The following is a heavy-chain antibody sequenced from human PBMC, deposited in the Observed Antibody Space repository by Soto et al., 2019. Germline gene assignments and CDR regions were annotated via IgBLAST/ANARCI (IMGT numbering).Heavy chain of an antibody. CDR1: GFSFSSYA. CDR2: ISGSGDSR. CDR3: AKDPSYDFWSGDWFDP. Sequence: GGSLRLSCAASGFSFSSYAMSWVRQAPGKGLEWVSAISGSGDSRYYADSVKGRFTISRDNSKNTLNLQMSGLRADDTAVYYCAKDPSYDFWSGDWFDPWGQGTLVTVP. J-gene: IGHJ5*02. D-gene: IGHD3-3*01. V-gene: IGHV3-23*01.